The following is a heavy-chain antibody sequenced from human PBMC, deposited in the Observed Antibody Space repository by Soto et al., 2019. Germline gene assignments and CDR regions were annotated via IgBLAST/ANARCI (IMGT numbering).Heavy chain of an antibody. J-gene: IGHJ4*02. CDR3: PKGSAASRPYYFDY. CDR1: GFTFSSYA. D-gene: IGHD2-2*01. V-gene: IGHV3-23*01. CDR2: ITGSGDDT. Sequence: GGSLRLSCAASGFTFSSYAMSWVRRDPGKGLEWVSAITGSGDDTYYADSVKGRFTISRDNSKNMLYLQMNSLGAEDTAVYFCPKGSAASRPYYFDYWGQGVLVTAYS.